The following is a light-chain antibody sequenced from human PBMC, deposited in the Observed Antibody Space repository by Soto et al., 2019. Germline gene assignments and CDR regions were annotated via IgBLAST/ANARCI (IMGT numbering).Light chain of an antibody. CDR2: PTS. J-gene: IGKJ4*01. CDR3: LQANNFPVT. Sequence: DIQMTQSPSSVSASIGDRVTITYRASQNIGSWLAWYQQMPGEAPKLLISPTSHLSPGAPSRFSGSGSGTDFTLTITSLQPEDFATYFCLQANNFPVTFGGGTKVE. CDR1: QNIGSW. V-gene: IGKV1-12*01.